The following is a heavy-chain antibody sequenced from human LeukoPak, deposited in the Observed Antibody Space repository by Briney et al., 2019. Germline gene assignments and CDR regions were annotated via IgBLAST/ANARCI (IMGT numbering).Heavy chain of an antibody. V-gene: IGHV1-69*13. Sequence: TSVKVSCKASGGTFSSYAISWVRQAPGQGLEWMGGIIPIFGTAYYAQKFQGRVTITADESTSTAYMELSSLRSEDTAVYYCARSAVGDACSGGSCYYVDYWGQGTLVTVSS. CDR2: IIPIFGTA. CDR1: GGTFSSYA. CDR3: ARSAVGDACSGGSCYYVDY. J-gene: IGHJ4*02. D-gene: IGHD2-15*01.